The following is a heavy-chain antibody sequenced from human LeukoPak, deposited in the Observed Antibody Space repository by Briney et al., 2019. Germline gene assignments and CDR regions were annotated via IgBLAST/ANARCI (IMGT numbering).Heavy chain of an antibody. CDR1: GGSISSSSYY. D-gene: IGHD1-7*01. CDR3: ARHENWNYAKWFDP. V-gene: IGHV4-39*01. J-gene: IGHJ5*02. Sequence: SETLSLTCTVSGGSISSSSYYWGWIRQPPGKGLEWIGSIYYSGSTYYNPSLKGRVTISVDTSKNQFSLKLSSVTAADTAVYYCARHENWNYAKWFDPWGQGTLVTVSS. CDR2: IYYSGST.